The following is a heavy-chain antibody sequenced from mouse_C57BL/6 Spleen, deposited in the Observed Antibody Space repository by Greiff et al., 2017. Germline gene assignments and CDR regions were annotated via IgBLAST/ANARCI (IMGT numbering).Heavy chain of an antibody. V-gene: IGHV1-7*01. CDR2: INPSSGYT. D-gene: IGHD2-4*01. CDR3: ARRGDYDGGCFAY. J-gene: IGHJ2*01. Sequence: VMLVESGAELAKPGASVKLSCKASGYTFTSYWMHWVQQRPGQGLEWIGYINPSSGYTKYNQTFKDKATLTADKSSSTAYMQLSSLTYADSAVYYCARRGDYDGGCFAYWGQGTTLTVSS. CDR1: GYTFTSYW.